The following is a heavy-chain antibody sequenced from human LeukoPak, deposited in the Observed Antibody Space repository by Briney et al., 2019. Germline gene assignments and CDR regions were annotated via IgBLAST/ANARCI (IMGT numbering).Heavy chain of an antibody. Sequence: GGSLRLSCTASGLTFSSYAMSWVLQAPGKGLEWVSSIKSSGDSTYYADSVNGRFTISRDNSKNTLYLQMNSLTDGDTALYYCAKIGWLRFWSDFHYWGQGTLVTVSS. CDR3: AKIGWLRFWSDFHY. V-gene: IGHV3-23*01. J-gene: IGHJ4*02. CDR2: IKSSGDST. D-gene: IGHD5-12*01. CDR1: GLTFSSYA.